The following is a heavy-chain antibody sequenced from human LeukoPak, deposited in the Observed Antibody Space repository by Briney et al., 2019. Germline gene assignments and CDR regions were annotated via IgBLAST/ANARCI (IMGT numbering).Heavy chain of an antibody. Sequence: GGSLRLSCAASGFTFSSYAMSWVRQAPGKGLEWVSAISGSGDSTYYADSVKGRFTISRDSSKNTLYLQMNSLRAEDTAVYYCAKDQLAHYYGSGSYYGYWGQGTLVTVTS. CDR2: ISGSGDST. J-gene: IGHJ4*02. D-gene: IGHD3-10*01. CDR3: AKDQLAHYYGSGSYYGY. V-gene: IGHV3-23*01. CDR1: GFTFSSYA.